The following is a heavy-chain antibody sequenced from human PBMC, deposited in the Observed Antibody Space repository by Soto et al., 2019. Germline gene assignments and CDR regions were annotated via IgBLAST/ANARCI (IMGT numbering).Heavy chain of an antibody. D-gene: IGHD3-10*01. CDR1: GVSFSGYY. CDR3: ARGVGHYYGSGSYYGTRTGYYYGMDV. CDR2: INHSGST. V-gene: IGHV4-34*01. Sequence: PSETLSLTCAVYGVSFSGYYWSWIRQPPGKGLEWIGEINHSGSTNYNPSLKSRVTISVDTSKNQFSLKLSSVTAADTAVYYCARGVGHYYGSGSYYGTRTGYYYGMDVWGQGTTVTVSS. J-gene: IGHJ6*02.